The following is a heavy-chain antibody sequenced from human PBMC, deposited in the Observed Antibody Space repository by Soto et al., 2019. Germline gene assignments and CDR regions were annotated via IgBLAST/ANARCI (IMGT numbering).Heavy chain of an antibody. V-gene: IGHV3-21*01. CDR1: GFTFRSYT. D-gene: IGHD4-4*01. J-gene: IGHJ6*03. CDR3: ARIEDSKPTGFYYMDV. Sequence: ESGGGLVKPGGSLRLSCAASGFTFRSYTMSWVRQAPGKGPEWVSSISSTSTYLYYGDSVRGRFTISRDNAKNLLYLQMNSLRAEDAAVYFCARIEDSKPTGFYYMDVWGKGTAVTVSS. CDR2: ISSTSTYL.